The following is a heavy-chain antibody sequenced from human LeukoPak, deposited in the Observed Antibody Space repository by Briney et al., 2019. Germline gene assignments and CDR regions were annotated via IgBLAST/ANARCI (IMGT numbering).Heavy chain of an antibody. CDR2: IYYSGTT. D-gene: IGHD6-19*01. Sequence: SSETLSLTCTVSGGSISTTSYFWAWIRQPPGGGLEWIGSIYYSGTTYYNSSLKSRVTISVETSKNHFSLQMNSVTAADTAVYYCARVYSSTHNWFDTWGQGTLVSVS. CDR3: ARVYSSTHNWFDT. CDR1: GGSISTTSYF. J-gene: IGHJ5*02. V-gene: IGHV4-39*07.